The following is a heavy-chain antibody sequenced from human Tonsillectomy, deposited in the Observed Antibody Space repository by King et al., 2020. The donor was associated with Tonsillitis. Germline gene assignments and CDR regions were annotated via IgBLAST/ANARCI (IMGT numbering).Heavy chain of an antibody. CDR3: GRVVDY. J-gene: IGHJ4*02. CDR1: GFTFRDYS. Sequence: VQLVESGGGLVQPGGSLRLSCAASGFTFRDYSMNWVRQAPGKGLEWLAHISSSAYETIYYADSVRGRFTISRDNAKNSLYLQMNSLRAEDTAVYYCGRVVDYWGQGTLVTVSS. CDR2: ISSSAYETI. V-gene: IGHV3-48*01.